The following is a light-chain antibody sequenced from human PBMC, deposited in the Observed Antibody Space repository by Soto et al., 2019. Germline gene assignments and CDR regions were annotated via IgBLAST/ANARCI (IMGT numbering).Light chain of an antibody. J-gene: IGKJ5*01. CDR3: QQNFSIPIT. V-gene: IGKV1-39*01. Sequence: DIQMTQSPSSLSASVGDRVTITFRASQIISTYLNWYHQKPGKAPDLVIYAASSLKSGVPSRFSGSGSGTHFTLTITGLQAADFATYYWQQNFSIPITFGQGTRREIK. CDR2: AAS. CDR1: QIISTY.